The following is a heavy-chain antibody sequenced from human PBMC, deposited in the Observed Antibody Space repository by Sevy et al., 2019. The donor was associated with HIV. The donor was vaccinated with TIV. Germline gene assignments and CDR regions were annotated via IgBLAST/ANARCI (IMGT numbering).Heavy chain of an antibody. Sequence: GGSLRLSCAASGFSFTTYAMSWVRQAPGKGLEWVSSITGGGGTRYYADSVKGRFTISRDNSKNTLYLQMNSLRAEDTAVYYCAKDGVYGGKFEHFRHWGQGTLVTVSS. CDR2: ITGGGGTR. J-gene: IGHJ1*01. D-gene: IGHD4-17*01. CDR3: AKDGVYGGKFEHFRH. CDR1: GFSFTTYA. V-gene: IGHV3-23*01.